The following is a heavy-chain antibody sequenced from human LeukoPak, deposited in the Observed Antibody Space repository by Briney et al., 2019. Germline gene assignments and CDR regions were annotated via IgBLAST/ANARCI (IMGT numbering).Heavy chain of an antibody. CDR2: ISSSGSTI. D-gene: IGHD3-16*01. Sequence: GGSLRLSCAASGLTFTSYSMNWVRQAPGRGLEWVSYISSSGSTIYYADSVKGRFTISRDNAKNSLYLQMKSLRAEDTAVYYCTREGGGPTDDYWGQGTLVSVSS. CDR1: GLTFTSYS. CDR3: TREGGGPTDDY. V-gene: IGHV3-48*04. J-gene: IGHJ4*02.